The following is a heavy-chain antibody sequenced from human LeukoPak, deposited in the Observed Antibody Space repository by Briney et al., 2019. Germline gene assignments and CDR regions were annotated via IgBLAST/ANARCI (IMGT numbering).Heavy chain of an antibody. CDR3: AGDSSYYYDSSGYYVY. D-gene: IGHD3-22*01. V-gene: IGHV4-38-2*02. Sequence: SETLSLTCTVSGYSISSGYYWGWIRPPPGKGLEWIGSIYHSGSTYYNPSLKSRVTISVDTSKNQFSLKLSSVTAADTAVYYCAGDSSYYYDSSGYYVYWGQGTLVTVSS. J-gene: IGHJ4*02. CDR2: IYHSGST. CDR1: GYSISSGYY.